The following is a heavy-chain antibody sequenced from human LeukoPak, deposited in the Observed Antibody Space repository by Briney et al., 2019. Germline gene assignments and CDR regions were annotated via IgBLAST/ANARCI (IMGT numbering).Heavy chain of an antibody. D-gene: IGHD1-26*01. CDR3: ATWAFYHGLDV. CDR1: GFAFHAFD. J-gene: IGHJ6*02. Sequence: GGSLRLSCAASGFAFHAFDMYWVRQAPGRGLHWVSRINSGGGKTYYADSVRGRFTISRDNSKNSLYLQMNSLRTDDAALYYCATWAFYHGLDVWGQGTTVTVSS. V-gene: IGHV3-43*02. CDR2: INSGGGKT.